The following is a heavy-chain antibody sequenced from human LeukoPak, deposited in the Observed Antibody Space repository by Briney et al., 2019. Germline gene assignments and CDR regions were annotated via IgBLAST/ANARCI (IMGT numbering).Heavy chain of an antibody. CDR1: GFTFSSYG. J-gene: IGHJ6*03. D-gene: IGHD3-10*01. CDR3: ARDVGSGSYVYYYYMDV. Sequence: GGSLRLSCAASGFTFSSYGMHWVRQAPGKGLEWVAVISYDGSNKYYADSVKGRFTISRDNAKNSLYLQMNSLGAEDTAVYYCARDVGSGSYVYYYYMDVWGKGTTVTISS. V-gene: IGHV3-30*03. CDR2: ISYDGSNK.